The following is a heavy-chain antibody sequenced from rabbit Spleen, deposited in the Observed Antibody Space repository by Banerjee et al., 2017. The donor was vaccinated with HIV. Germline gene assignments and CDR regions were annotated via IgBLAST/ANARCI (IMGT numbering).Heavy chain of an antibody. J-gene: IGHJ4*01. Sequence: QEQLVESGGGLVKPEGSLKLSCTASGFSFSNKAVMCWVRQAPGKGLEWIACIDAGSSGSTYYASWAKGRFTISKTSSTTVTLQMTSLTAADTATYFCARDTVYAAYAGFGHATLHYFDLWGPGTLVTVS. CDR3: ARDTVYAAYAGFGHATLHYFDL. V-gene: IGHV1S45*01. CDR2: IDAGSSGST. D-gene: IGHD6-1*01. CDR1: GFSFSNKAV.